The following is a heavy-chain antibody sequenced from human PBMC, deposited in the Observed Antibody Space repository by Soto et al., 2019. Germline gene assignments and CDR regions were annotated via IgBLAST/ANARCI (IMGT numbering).Heavy chain of an antibody. Sequence: GGSLRLSCAASGFTFSSYAMHWVRQAPGKGLEWVAVISYDGSNKYYADSVKGRFTISRDNSKNTLYLQMNSLRAEDTAVYYCASPSSGGDYYYYYGMDVWGQGTTVTVSS. CDR2: ISYDGSNK. D-gene: IGHD3-10*01. J-gene: IGHJ6*02. CDR3: ASPSSGGDYYYYYGMDV. V-gene: IGHV3-30-3*01. CDR1: GFTFSSYA.